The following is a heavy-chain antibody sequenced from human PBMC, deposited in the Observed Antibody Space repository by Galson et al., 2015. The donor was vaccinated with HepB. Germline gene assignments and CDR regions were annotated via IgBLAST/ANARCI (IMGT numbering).Heavy chain of an antibody. V-gene: IGHV6-1*01. D-gene: IGHD6-13*01. J-gene: IGHJ6*02. Sequence: CAISGDSVSSNSAAWNWIRQSPSRGLEWLGRTYYRSKWYNDYAVSVKSRITINPDTSKNQFSLQLNSVTPEDTAVYYCASHPFGSAAAGRRGYYYGMDVWGQGTTVTVSS. CDR1: GDSVSSNSAA. CDR3: ASHPFGSAAAGRRGYYYGMDV. CDR2: TYYRSKWYN.